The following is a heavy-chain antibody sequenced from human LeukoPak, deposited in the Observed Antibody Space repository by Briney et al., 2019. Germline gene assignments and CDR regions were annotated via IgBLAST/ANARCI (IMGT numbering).Heavy chain of an antibody. CDR2: ISYDGSNK. D-gene: IGHD3-9*01. V-gene: IGHV3-30*18. CDR3: AKGGEKYFDEYYFDY. CDR1: GFTFSSYG. J-gene: IGHJ4*02. Sequence: GGSLRLSCAASGFTFSSYGMHWVRQAPGKGLEWVAVISYDGSNKYYADSVKGRFTISRDNSKNTLYLQMNSLRAEDTAVHYCAKGGEKYFDEYYFDYWGQGTLVTVSS.